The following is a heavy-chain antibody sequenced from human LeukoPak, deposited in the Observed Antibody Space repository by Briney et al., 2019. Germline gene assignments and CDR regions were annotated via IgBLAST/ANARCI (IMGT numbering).Heavy chain of an antibody. CDR1: GYTFTSYG. J-gene: IGHJ6*03. D-gene: IGHD1-26*01. CDR2: ISAYNGNT. CDR3: ARTELRGYYYYYYYMDV. V-gene: IGHV1-18*01. Sequence: GASVKVSCKASGYTFTSYGISWVRQAPGQGLEWMGWISAYNGNTNYAQKLQGRVTMTTDTSTSTAYMELRSLRSDDTAVYYCARTELRGYYYYYYYMDVWGKGTTVTVSS.